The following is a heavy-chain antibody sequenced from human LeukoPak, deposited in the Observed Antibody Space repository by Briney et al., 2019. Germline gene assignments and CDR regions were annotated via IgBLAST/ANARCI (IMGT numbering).Heavy chain of an antibody. J-gene: IGHJ4*02. CDR3: AKISTVTNNFDY. Sequence: LGGPLRLSCAASGFTFSTYALSCVRQAPGKGLEWVSAISETGAGTYYAASVKGRFTISRDNSKGTLYLQMNSLRAEDTAVYYCAKISTVTNNFDYWDQGTLVTVSS. CDR2: ISETGAGT. V-gene: IGHV3-23*01. D-gene: IGHD4-17*01. CDR1: GFTFSTYA.